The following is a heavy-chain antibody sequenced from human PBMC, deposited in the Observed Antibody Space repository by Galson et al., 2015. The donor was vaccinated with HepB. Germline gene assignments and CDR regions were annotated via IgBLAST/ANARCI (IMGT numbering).Heavy chain of an antibody. CDR3: ARGRGPKGDAFDI. D-gene: IGHD3/OR15-3a*01. J-gene: IGHJ3*02. CDR1: GFTFSSYS. CDR2: ISSSSSYI. Sequence: SLRLSCAASGFTFSSYSMNWVRQAPGKGLEWVSSISSSSSYIYYADSVKGRFTISRDNAKNSLYLQMNSLRAEDTAVYYCARGRGPKGDAFDIWGQGTMVTVSS. V-gene: IGHV3-21*01.